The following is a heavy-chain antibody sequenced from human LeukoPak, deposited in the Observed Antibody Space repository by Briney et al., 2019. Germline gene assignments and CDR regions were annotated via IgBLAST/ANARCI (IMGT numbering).Heavy chain of an antibody. CDR3: AREVHDYGAPGY. J-gene: IGHJ4*02. D-gene: IGHD3-16*01. V-gene: IGHV1-2*02. CDR1: GYTFTDHY. Sequence: ASVKVSCKASGYTFTDHYMHWVGQAPGQGGERMGWIIPSNGGTNYEQKFQGRVTMTRDTSISTAYLELSGLRSDDTAVYYCAREVHDYGAPGYWGQGTLVTVSS. CDR2: IIPSNGGT.